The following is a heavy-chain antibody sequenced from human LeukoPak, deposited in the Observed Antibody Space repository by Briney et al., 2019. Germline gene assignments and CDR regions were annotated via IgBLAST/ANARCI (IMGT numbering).Heavy chain of an antibody. CDR2: INPSGGST. D-gene: IGHD2-21*02. CDR3: ARTYCGGDCNNRYFDY. J-gene: IGHJ4*02. Sequence: ASVKASCKASGYILSSYYMHWVRQAPGQGLEWMGIINPSGGSTDYAQKFQGRVTMTRDKSTSTVYMELNSLRSEDTALYYCARTYCGGDCNNRYFDYWGQGTLVTVSS. V-gene: IGHV1-46*01. CDR1: GYILSSYY.